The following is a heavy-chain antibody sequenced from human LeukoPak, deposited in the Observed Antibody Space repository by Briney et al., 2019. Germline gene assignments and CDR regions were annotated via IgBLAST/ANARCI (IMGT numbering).Heavy chain of an antibody. CDR3: ARYCSSTSCYLAHAFDI. CDR2: IISSATTT. V-gene: IGHV3-48*02. Sequence: GGSLRLSCAASGFTFSSYSVNWVRQAPGKGLEWVSYIISSATTTYYADSVKGRFTISRDNAKNSLYLQMNSLRDEDTAVYYCARYCSSTSCYLAHAFDIWGQGTMVTVSS. J-gene: IGHJ3*02. CDR1: GFTFSSYS. D-gene: IGHD2-2*01.